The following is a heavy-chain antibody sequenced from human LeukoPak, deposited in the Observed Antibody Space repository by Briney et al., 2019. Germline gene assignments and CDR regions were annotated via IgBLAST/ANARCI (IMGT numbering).Heavy chain of an antibody. J-gene: IGHJ4*02. V-gene: IGHV4-59*01. CDR3: ASHPSGSYGQVDC. Sequence: PSETLSLTWTVSCGSISHYYWSWIRQPPGKGLEWIGYIYYGGSTNYNPSLKSRVTISLDTSKNQFSLKLSSVTAADTAVYYCASHPSGSYGQVDCWGQGTLVTVSS. D-gene: IGHD1-26*01. CDR2: IYYGGST. CDR1: CGSISHYY.